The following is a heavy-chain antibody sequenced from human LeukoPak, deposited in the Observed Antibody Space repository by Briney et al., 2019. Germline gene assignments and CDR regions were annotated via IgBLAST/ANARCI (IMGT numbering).Heavy chain of an antibody. CDR1: RFTFSSYT. CDR2: ISGSGGRT. V-gene: IGHV3-23*01. J-gene: IGHJ6*02. CDR3: AKEVYCGRDCYNPGYGVDV. D-gene: IGHD2-21*02. Sequence: GGSLRLSCAASRFTFSSYTMSWVRQAPGKGLEWVSAISGSGGRTYYADSVKGRFTISRDNSKNTLSLQMNSLRDEDTATYYCAKEVYCGRDCYNPGYGVDVWGQGTTVTVSS.